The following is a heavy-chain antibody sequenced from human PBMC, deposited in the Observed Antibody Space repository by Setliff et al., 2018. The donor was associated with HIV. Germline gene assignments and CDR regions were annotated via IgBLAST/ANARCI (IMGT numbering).Heavy chain of an antibody. D-gene: IGHD1-1*01. V-gene: IGHV3-43D*04. CDR2: ITWDGGGT. J-gene: IGHJ6*03. CDR3: ATTAGYYFYYYMDV. CDR1: GFTFDDYA. Sequence: GGSLRLSCAASGFTFDDYAMNWVRQVPGKGLEWVSLITWDGGGTKYSDSVKGRFTISRDNSKNSVFLQMDNLRPEDTALYYCATTAGYYFYYYMDVWGKGTTVTVSS.